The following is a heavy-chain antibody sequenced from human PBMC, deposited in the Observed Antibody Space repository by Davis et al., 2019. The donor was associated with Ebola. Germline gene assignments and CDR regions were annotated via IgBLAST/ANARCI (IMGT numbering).Heavy chain of an antibody. Sequence: MPSETLSLTCTVSGGSISSYYWGWIRQPPGKGLEWIGSIYYSGSTYYNPSLKSRVTISVDTSKNQFSLKLSSVTAADTAVYYCARQRGYSSGWSRPDYFDYWGQGTLVTVSS. CDR3: ARQRGYSSGWSRPDYFDY. CDR1: GGSISSYY. CDR2: IYYSGST. V-gene: IGHV4-39*01. J-gene: IGHJ4*02. D-gene: IGHD6-19*01.